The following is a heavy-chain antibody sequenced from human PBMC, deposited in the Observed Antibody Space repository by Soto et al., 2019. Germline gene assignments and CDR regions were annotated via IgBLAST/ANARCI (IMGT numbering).Heavy chain of an antibody. Sequence: QVQLQESGPGLVKPSQTLSLTCTVSGGSISSGGYYWSWIRQHPGKGLEWIGYIYYSGSTYYNPSLKSRVTRSVDTSKNQFSRKLSSVTAPDTAVYYCARLPESVVVPSGPFDPWGQGTLVTVSS. V-gene: IGHV4-31*03. CDR2: IYYSGST. CDR3: ARLPESVVVPSGPFDP. CDR1: GGSISSGGYY. J-gene: IGHJ5*02. D-gene: IGHD2-2*01.